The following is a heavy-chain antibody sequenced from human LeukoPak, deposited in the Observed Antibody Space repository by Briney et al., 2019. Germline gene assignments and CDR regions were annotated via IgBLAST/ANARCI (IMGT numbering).Heavy chain of an antibody. Sequence: GGSLRLSCAASGFTFDDYDMSWVRHAPGKGLEWVSGINWNGGRIGYADSLKGRFTISRDNAKNSLYLQMNSLRAEDTAFYYCARVSDISVAAYFDYWGQGTLVTVSS. J-gene: IGHJ4*02. CDR3: ARVSDISVAAYFDY. D-gene: IGHD6-19*01. CDR1: GFTFDDYD. V-gene: IGHV3-20*04. CDR2: INWNGGRI.